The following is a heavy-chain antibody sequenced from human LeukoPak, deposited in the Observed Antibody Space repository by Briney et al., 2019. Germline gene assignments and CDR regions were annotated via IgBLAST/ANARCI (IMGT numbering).Heavy chain of an antibody. V-gene: IGHV4-39*01. J-gene: IGHJ4*02. CDR3: AKLTCSSTFCPLDY. CDR2: VSYSGTT. D-gene: IGHD2-2*01. CDR1: GASIRSGDYY. Sequence: PSETLSLTCTVSGASIRSGDYYWSWIRQPPGKGLEWIGTVSYSGTTYYSPSLKSRVTISVDTSKNQFSLRLTSVTAADTALYYCAKLTCSSTFCPLDYWGQGTLVTVSS.